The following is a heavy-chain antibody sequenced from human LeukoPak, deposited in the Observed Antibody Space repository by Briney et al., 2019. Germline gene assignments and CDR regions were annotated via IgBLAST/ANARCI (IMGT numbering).Heavy chain of an antibody. D-gene: IGHD5-12*01. CDR3: ARLVAPRYFDY. Sequence: QPGGSLRLSCAASGFSFSSHTMNWVRQAPGKGLEWLSYISSGGSAKYYADSVKGRFTISRDNAENSLYLQMNSLRDDDTAIYYCARLVAPRYFDYWGQGTLVTVSS. CDR1: GFSFSSHT. CDR2: ISSGGSAK. J-gene: IGHJ4*02. V-gene: IGHV3-48*02.